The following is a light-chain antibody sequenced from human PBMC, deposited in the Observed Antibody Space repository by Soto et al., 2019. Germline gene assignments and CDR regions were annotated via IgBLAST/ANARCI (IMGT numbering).Light chain of an antibody. V-gene: IGKV3-11*01. CDR2: DAS. J-gene: IGKJ2*01. CDR3: QQRSNWPYT. CDR1: QSVSSS. Sequence: EIVLTQSPANLSLSPGERATLSCRASQSVSSSLAWYQQKPGQAPRLLIYDASNRAAGIPARFSGSGSGTDFTLTISSLEPEDFAVYYCQQRSNWPYTFGQGTKLEIK.